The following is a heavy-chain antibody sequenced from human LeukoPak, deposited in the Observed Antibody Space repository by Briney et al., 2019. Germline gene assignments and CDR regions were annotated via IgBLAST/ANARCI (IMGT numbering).Heavy chain of an antibody. CDR3: ARSKLFGELPYYYYYYMDV. V-gene: IGHV3-23*01. Sequence: PGGSLRLSCAVSGFTFSSYAMSWVRQAPGKGLEWVSTISNSDGTTYYADSVKGRFTISRDDSENTLSLQMNSLRAEDTAVYYCARSKLFGELPYYYYYYMDVWGKGTTVTISS. J-gene: IGHJ6*03. D-gene: IGHD3-10*01. CDR2: ISNSDGTT. CDR1: GFTFSSYA.